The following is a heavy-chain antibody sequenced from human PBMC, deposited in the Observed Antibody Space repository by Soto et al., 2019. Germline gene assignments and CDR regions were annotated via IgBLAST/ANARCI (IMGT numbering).Heavy chain of an antibody. J-gene: IGHJ4*02. V-gene: IGHV1-18*01. CDR3: ARDKPPFSPGYSSGWYYFDY. CDR2: ISAYNGNT. Sequence: GASVKVSCKASGYTFTSYGICWVRQAPGQGLEWMGWISAYNGNTNYAQKLQGRVTMTTDTSTSTAYMELRSLRSDDTAVYYCARDKPPFSPGYSSGWYYFDYWGQGTLVTVSS. CDR1: GYTFTSYG. D-gene: IGHD6-19*01.